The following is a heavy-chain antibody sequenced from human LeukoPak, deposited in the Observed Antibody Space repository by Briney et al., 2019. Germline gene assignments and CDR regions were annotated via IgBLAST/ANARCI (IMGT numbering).Heavy chain of an antibody. D-gene: IGHD3-10*01. CDR3: AKDNAPPLMVRGVSGLNYYYGMDV. CDR2: ISYDGSNK. Sequence: GGSLRLSCAASGFTFSSYGMHWVRQAPGKGLEWVAVISYDGSNKYYADSVKGRFTISRDNSKNTLYLQMNSLRAEDTAVYYCAKDNAPPLMVRGVSGLNYYYGMDVWGQGTTVTVSS. J-gene: IGHJ6*02. V-gene: IGHV3-30*18. CDR1: GFTFSSYG.